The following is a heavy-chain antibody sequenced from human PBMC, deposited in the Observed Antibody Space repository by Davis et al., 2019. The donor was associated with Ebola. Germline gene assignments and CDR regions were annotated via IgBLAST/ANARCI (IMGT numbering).Heavy chain of an antibody. CDR3: ARVKCGSASCVNGDSFDP. CDR1: GFTFSTYW. V-gene: IGHV3-7*01. CDR2: IKEDGSEK. J-gene: IGHJ5*02. Sequence: GGSLRLSCVASGFTFSTYWMTWVRQAPGMGLDWVANIKEDGSEKRYVGSVKGRFTISRDNAKNSLYLQMSSLRAEDTAIYYCARVKCGSASCVNGDSFDPWGQGTLVTVSS. D-gene: IGHD2-2*01.